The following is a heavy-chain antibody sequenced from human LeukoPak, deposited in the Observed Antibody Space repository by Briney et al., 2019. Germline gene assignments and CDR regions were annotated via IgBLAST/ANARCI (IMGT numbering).Heavy chain of an antibody. Sequence: GASVKVSCKASGYIFISYGISWVRQAPGQGLEWMGWISAYNGNTKYAQKLQGRVTMTTDTSTSTAYMELRSLRCDDTAVYYCARDVRGIVGMDYFDYWGQGTVVTVSS. V-gene: IGHV1-18*01. CDR3: ARDVRGIVGMDYFDY. CDR2: ISAYNGNT. J-gene: IGHJ4*02. D-gene: IGHD3-22*01. CDR1: GYIFISYG.